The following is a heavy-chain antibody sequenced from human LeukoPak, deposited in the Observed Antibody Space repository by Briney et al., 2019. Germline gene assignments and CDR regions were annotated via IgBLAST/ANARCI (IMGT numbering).Heavy chain of an antibody. V-gene: IGHV5-51*01. CDR2: IYPVDSDA. CDR3: ARPGQLGEYTPYYFDY. D-gene: IGHD7-27*01. Sequence: GESLKISCKGSGYSFTSYWIGWVRQMPGKGLEWMGIIYPVDSDARYSPSFQGQVTISADKSISTAYLQWSSLKASDTAMYYCARPGQLGEYTPYYFDYWGQGTLVTVSS. CDR1: GYSFTSYW. J-gene: IGHJ4*02.